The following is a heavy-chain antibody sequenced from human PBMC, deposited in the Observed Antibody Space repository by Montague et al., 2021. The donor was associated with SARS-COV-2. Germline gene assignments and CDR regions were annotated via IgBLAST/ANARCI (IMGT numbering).Heavy chain of an antibody. Sequence: SETLSLTCTVSGGSIYSYYCSWVRQPPGKGLEWIGHVSHKGSTNXKPSRRSRVTISVGTSNNYFSLRLSSVTAADTAVYYCVRDTQYYDDNAWDDWFDPWGQGTLVTVSS. CDR2: VSHKGST. V-gene: IGHV4-59*01. CDR1: GGSIYSYY. J-gene: IGHJ5*02. CDR3: VRDTQYYDDNAWDDWFDP. D-gene: IGHD3-16*01.